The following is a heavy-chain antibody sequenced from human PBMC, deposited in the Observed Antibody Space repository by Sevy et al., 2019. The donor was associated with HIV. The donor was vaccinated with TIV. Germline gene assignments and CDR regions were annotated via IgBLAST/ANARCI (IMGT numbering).Heavy chain of an antibody. V-gene: IGHV3-23*01. CDR2: FSFGCGEI. CDR3: ARAGCTKPHDY. D-gene: IGHD2-8*01. Sequence: GGSLRLSCAASGFTFSKYSMSWVRQPPGKGLEWVSTFSFGCGEINYAASVKGRFTISRDNSKSSVYLQMNNLRPEDTAVYYCARAGCTKPHDYWGQGTLVTVSS. J-gene: IGHJ4*02. CDR1: GFTFSKYS.